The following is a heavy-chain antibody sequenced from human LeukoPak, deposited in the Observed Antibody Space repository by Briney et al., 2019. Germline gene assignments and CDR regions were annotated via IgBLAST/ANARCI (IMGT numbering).Heavy chain of an antibody. J-gene: IGHJ6*03. CDR2: ITGSGGST. V-gene: IGHV3-23*01. D-gene: IGHD5-24*01. CDR3: ARGSRDGYNYVSHYYYMDV. Sequence: QTGGSLRLSCAASGFTFSSYAMSWVRQAPGKGLEWVSAITGSGGSTYFADSVKGRFSISRDNSKNTLYLQMNSLRAEDTAVYYCARGSRDGYNYVSHYYYMDVWSKGTTVTISS. CDR1: GFTFSSYA.